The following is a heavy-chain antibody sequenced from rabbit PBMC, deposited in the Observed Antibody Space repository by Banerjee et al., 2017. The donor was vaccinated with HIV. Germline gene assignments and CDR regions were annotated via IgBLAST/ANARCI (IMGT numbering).Heavy chain of an antibody. V-gene: IGHV1S45*01. J-gene: IGHJ4*01. D-gene: IGHD6-1*01. Sequence: QEQLEESGGGLVKPEGSLTLTCTASGFSFSSSYWICWVRQAPGKGLEWIGCIYGGSSGSTYYASWAKGRFTISKTSSTTVTLQMTSLTAADTAMYFCGRGGAVYVGYGWDLWGPGTLVPS. CDR2: IYGGSSGST. CDR3: GRGGAVYVGYGWDL. CDR1: GFSFSSSYW.